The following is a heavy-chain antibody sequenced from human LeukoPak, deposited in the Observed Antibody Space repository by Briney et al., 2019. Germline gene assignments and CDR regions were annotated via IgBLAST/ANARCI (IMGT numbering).Heavy chain of an antibody. CDR2: ISSSSSYI. Sequence: GGSLRLSCAASGFTFSSYSMNWVRQAPGKGLEWVSSISSSSSYIYYADSVKGRFTISRDNAKNSLYLQMNSLRAEDTAVYYCARADCGGDCAAFDIWGQGTMVTVSS. CDR3: ARADCGGDCAAFDI. D-gene: IGHD2-21*02. V-gene: IGHV3-21*01. CDR1: GFTFSSYS. J-gene: IGHJ3*02.